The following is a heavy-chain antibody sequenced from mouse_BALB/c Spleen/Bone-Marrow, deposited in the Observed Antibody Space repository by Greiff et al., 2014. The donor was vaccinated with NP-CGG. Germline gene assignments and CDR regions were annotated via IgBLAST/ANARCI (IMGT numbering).Heavy chain of an antibody. CDR1: GYTFTSYW. J-gene: IGHJ2*01. Sequence: QVQLKESGAELVKPGASVKLSCKASGYTFTSYWMRWVKQRPGQGLEWIGEINPSNGRTNYNEKFKSKATLTVDKSSSTAYMQLSSLTSEDSAVYYCARGGFDYWGQGTTLTVSS. CDR2: INPSNGRT. CDR3: ARGGFDY. V-gene: IGHV1S81*02.